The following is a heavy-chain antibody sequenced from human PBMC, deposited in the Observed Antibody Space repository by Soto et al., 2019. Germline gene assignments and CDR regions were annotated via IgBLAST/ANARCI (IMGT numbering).Heavy chain of an antibody. J-gene: IGHJ4*02. Sequence: QITLKESGPTLVKPTQTLTLTCTFSGFSLSTSGVGVGWIRQPPGKALEWLALIYWNDDKRYSPSLKSRLTITKDAPNNQVVLTMTNMDPVDTATYYCAHMATSIPFDYGGQGTLVAVSS. CDR2: IYWNDDK. V-gene: IGHV2-5*01. D-gene: IGHD5-12*01. CDR3: AHMATSIPFDY. CDR1: GFSLSTSGVG.